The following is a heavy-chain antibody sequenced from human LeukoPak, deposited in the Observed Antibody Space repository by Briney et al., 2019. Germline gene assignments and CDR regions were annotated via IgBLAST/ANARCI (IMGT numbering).Heavy chain of an antibody. D-gene: IGHD3-22*01. CDR1: GGSITSSSYY. V-gene: IGHV4-39*02. CDR3: ARDRGYYYDSSGSPGFDY. J-gene: IGHJ4*02. Sequence: SETLSLTCTVSGGSITSSSYYWGWIRQPPGKGLEWIGSVYYSGSTYYNPSLKSRVTMSVDTSKNQFSLKLSSVTAADTAVYYCARDRGYYYDSSGSPGFDYWGQGTLVTVSS. CDR2: VYYSGST.